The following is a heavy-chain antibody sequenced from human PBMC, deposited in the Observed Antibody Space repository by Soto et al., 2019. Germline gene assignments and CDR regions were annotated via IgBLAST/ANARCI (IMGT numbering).Heavy chain of an antibody. CDR2: IYYGGST. CDR1: GFSISSDY. J-gene: IGHJ4*02. D-gene: IGHD3-16*02. V-gene: IGHV4-59*08. Sequence: PSETLCLTCTVAGFSISSDYWSGIRQPPGKGLEWIGYIYYGGSTNYNPSLKSRVTISVDTSKNQSSLKLSSVTAADTAVYYCARRVDYVWGSYRYSPYFDYWGQGTLVTVS. CDR3: ARRVDYVWGSYRYSPYFDY.